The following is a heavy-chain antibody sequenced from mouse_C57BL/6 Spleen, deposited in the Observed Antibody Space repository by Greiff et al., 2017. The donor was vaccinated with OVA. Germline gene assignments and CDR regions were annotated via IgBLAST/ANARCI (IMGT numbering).Heavy chain of an antibody. V-gene: IGHV1-55*01. J-gene: IGHJ4*01. CDR1: GYTFTSYW. CDR3: AREDSGYDAMDY. CDR2: IYPGSGST. D-gene: IGHD3-2*02. Sequence: QVQLKQPGAELVKPGASVKMSCKASGYTFTSYWITWVKQRPGQGLEWIGDIYPGSGSTNYNEKFKSKATLTVDTSSSTAYMQLSSLTSEDSAVYYCAREDSGYDAMDYWGQGTSVTVSS.